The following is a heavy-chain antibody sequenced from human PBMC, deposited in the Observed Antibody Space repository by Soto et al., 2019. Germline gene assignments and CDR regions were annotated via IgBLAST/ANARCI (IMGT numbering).Heavy chain of an antibody. V-gene: IGHV4-39*01. CDR3: ARREYRRWFDP. CDR2: IYYSGST. J-gene: IGHJ5*02. Sequence: SETLSLTCTVSCGSISSSSYYWGWIRQPPGKGLEWIGSIYYSGSTYYNPSLKSRVTISVDTSKNQFSLKLSSVTAADTAVYYCARREYRRWFDPWGQGTLVTVSS. D-gene: IGHD6-6*01. CDR1: CGSISSSSYY.